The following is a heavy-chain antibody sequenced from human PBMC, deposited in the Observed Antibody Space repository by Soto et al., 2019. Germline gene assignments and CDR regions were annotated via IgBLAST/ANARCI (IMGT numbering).Heavy chain of an antibody. D-gene: IGHD2-2*02. J-gene: IGHJ5*02. CDR2: ISAYNGNT. V-gene: IGHV1-18*01. CDR3: ARDGSLDCSSTSCYTSRLNWFDP. Sequence: GASVKVSCKASGYTFTSYGISWVRQAPGQGLEWMGWISAYNGNTNYAQKLQGRVTMTTDTSTSTAYMELRSLSSDDTAVYYCARDGSLDCSSTSCYTSRLNWFDPWGQGTLVTVSS. CDR1: GYTFTSYG.